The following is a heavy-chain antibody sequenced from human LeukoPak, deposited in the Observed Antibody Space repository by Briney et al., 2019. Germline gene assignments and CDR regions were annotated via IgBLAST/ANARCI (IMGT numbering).Heavy chain of an antibody. CDR1: GFTFSSYA. D-gene: IGHD2-2*01. J-gene: IGHJ4*02. CDR3: AKDRGRRIVVVPATKWGTFDY. CDR2: ISYDGSNK. Sequence: GGSLRLSCAASGFTFSSYAMHWVRQAPGKGLEWVAVISYDGSNKYYADSVKGRFTISRDNSKNTLYLQMNSLRAEDTAVYYCAKDRGRRIVVVPATKWGTFDYWGQGTLVTVSS. V-gene: IGHV3-30*04.